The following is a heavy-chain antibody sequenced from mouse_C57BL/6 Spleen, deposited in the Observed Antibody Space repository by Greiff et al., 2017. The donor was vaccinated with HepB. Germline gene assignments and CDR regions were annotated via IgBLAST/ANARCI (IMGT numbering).Heavy chain of an antibody. CDR3: ARSFYYDYNWYFDV. D-gene: IGHD2-4*01. J-gene: IGHJ1*03. V-gene: IGHV1-22*01. CDR2: INPNNGGT. CDR1: GYTFTDYN. Sequence: EVQLQQSGPELVKPGASVKMSCKASGYTFTDYNMHWVKQSHGKSLEWIGYINPNNGGTSYNQKFKGKATLTVNKSSSTAYMELLSLTSEESAVYYCARSFYYDYNWYFDVWGTGTTVTVSS.